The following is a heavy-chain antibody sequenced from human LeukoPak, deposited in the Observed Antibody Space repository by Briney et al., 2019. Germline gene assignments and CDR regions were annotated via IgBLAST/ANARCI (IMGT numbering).Heavy chain of an antibody. D-gene: IGHD3-22*01. V-gene: IGHV4-59*01. Sequence: SETLSLTCTVSGGSISSYYWSWIRQPPGKGLEWIGYIYYSGSTNYNPSLKSRVTISVDTSKNQFSLKLSSVTAADTAVYYCARATGPGWYYYDSSGYTYNWFDPWGQGTLVTVSS. CDR2: IYYSGST. CDR1: GGSISSYY. CDR3: ARATGPGWYYYDSSGYTYNWFDP. J-gene: IGHJ5*02.